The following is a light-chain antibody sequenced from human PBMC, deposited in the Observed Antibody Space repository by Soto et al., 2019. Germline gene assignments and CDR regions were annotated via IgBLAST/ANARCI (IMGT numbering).Light chain of an antibody. CDR3: QQYNSYST. CDR2: DAS. Sequence: DIQMNPSPSTLSAAVGDRVTITCRASQSISSWLAWYQQKPGKAPKLLIYDASSLESGVPSRFSGSGSGTEFTLTISSLQPDDFATYYCQQYNSYSTSGQGTKVDIK. J-gene: IGKJ1*01. CDR1: QSISSW. V-gene: IGKV1-5*01.